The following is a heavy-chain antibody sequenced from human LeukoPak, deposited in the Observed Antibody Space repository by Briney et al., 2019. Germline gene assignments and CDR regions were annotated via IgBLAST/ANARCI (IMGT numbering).Heavy chain of an antibody. CDR2: IYPRDGST. V-gene: IGHV1-46*01. Sequence: ASVKVSCKASGYTFTSNYIHWVRQAPGQGLEWMGMIYPRDGSTSYAQKFQGRVTVTRDTSTSTVHMELSGLRSEDTAVYYCARDQEGLDYWGQGTLVTVSS. CDR1: GYTFTSNY. CDR3: ARDQEGLDY. J-gene: IGHJ4*02.